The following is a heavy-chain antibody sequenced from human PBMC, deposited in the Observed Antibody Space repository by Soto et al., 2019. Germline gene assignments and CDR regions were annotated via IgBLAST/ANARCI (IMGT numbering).Heavy chain of an antibody. CDR3: ARDAPRYCSSTSCYNPGPFDY. CDR1: GFTFSSYW. D-gene: IGHD2-2*01. J-gene: IGHJ4*02. CDR2: IKQDGSEK. Sequence: GGSLRLSCAASGFTFSSYWMSWVRQAPGKGLEWVANIKQDGSEKYYVDSVKGRFTISRDNAKNSLYLQMNSLRAEDTAVYYCARDAPRYCSSTSCYNPGPFDYWGQGTLVTVSS. V-gene: IGHV3-7*01.